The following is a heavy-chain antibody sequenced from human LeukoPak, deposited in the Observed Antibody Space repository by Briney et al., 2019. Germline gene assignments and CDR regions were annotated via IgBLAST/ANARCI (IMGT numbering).Heavy chain of an antibody. CDR2: INSDGSEG. D-gene: IGHD6-6*01. J-gene: IGHJ3*01. CDR3: ARSSYSSSSSV. V-gene: IGHV3-7*03. CDR1: GFTFSIYG. Sequence: GGSLRLSCAASGFTFSIYGMHWVRQAPGKGLEWVASINSDGSEGYYADVVKGRFTISRDNAKNSLYLQINSLRAEDTAVYYCARSSYSSSSSVWGQGTMVTVSS.